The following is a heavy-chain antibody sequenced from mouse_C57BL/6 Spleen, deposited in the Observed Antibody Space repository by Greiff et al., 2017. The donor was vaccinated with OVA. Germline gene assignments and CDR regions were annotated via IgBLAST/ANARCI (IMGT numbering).Heavy chain of an antibody. J-gene: IGHJ4*01. CDR2: IYPGAGDT. Sequence: QVQLQQSGAELVKPGASVKISCKASGYSFSSYWMNWVKQRPGKGLEWIGQIYPGAGDTNYNGKFKGKATLTAAKSSSTASMQLSSLTSEDSAVYVWASRDGDAMDYWGQGTSVTVSS. D-gene: IGHD1-1*02. CDR3: ASRDGDAMDY. CDR1: GYSFSSYW. V-gene: IGHV1-80*01.